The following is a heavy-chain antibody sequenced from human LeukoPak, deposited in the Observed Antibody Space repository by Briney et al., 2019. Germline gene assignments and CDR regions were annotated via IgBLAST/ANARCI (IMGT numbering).Heavy chain of an antibody. CDR3: ARSSDIGDN. CDR1: GYSISSSYY. J-gene: IGHJ4*02. V-gene: IGHV4-38-2*02. CDR2: ISYSGST. D-gene: IGHD2-15*01. Sequence: SETLSLTCTVSGYSISSSYYWGWIRQSPGKGLEWIGTISYSGSTYYNPSLQSRVTFSMDTSKNHFSLKLTSVTAADTAVYYCARSSDIGDNWGQGTLVTVSS.